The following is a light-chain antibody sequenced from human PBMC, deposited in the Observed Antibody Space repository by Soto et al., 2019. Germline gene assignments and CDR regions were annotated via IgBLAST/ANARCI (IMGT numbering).Light chain of an antibody. CDR2: DVS. J-gene: IGLJ1*01. Sequence: QSALAQPRSVSGSAGQSVTISCAGTSSDVGAYNYVSWYQQHPVKAPKLMIYDVSKRPSGVPDRFSGSKSGNTASLTISGLQAEDEADYYCCSYAGTFLSYVFGTGTKVTV. CDR3: CSYAGTFLSYV. V-gene: IGLV2-11*01. CDR1: SSDVGAYNY.